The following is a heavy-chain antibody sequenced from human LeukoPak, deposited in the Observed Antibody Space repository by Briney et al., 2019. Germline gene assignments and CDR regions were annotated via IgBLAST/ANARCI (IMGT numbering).Heavy chain of an antibody. D-gene: IGHD3-22*01. Sequence: PGGSLRLSCAASGFTFSNFAMSWVRQAPGKGLEWVSALSDSGSSTFYADSVKGRFTISRDNAKNSLYLQMNSLRAEDTAVYYCARVLHKRNYDSSDYYGYWGQGILVTVSS. J-gene: IGHJ4*02. CDR3: ARVLHKRNYDSSDYYGY. CDR2: LSDSGSST. V-gene: IGHV3-23*01. CDR1: GFTFSNFA.